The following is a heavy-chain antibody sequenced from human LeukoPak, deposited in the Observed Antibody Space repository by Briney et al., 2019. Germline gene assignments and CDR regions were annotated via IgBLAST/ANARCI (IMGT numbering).Heavy chain of an antibody. CDR2: IIPILGIA. J-gene: IGHJ6*02. D-gene: IGHD6-6*01. V-gene: IGHV1-69*04. CDR3: ASLPSSIAALDV. CDR1: GGTFSSYA. Sequence: SVKVSRKASGGTFSSYAIGWVRQAPGQGLEWMGRIIPILGIANYAQKFQGRVTITADKSTSTAYMELSSLRSEDTAVYYCASLPSSIAALDVWGQGTTVTVSS.